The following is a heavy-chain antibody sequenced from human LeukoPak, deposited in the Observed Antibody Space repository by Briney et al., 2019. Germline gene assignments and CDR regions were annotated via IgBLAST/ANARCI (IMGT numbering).Heavy chain of an antibody. Sequence: SVKVSCKASGGTFSSYAISWERQAPGQGLEWMGGIIPIFGTANYAQKFQGRVTITADESTSTAYMELSSLRSEDTAVYYCAREYPHYCGGDCYYGMDVWGQGTTVTVSS. D-gene: IGHD2-21*01. J-gene: IGHJ6*02. CDR1: GGTFSSYA. CDR2: IIPIFGTA. V-gene: IGHV1-69*13. CDR3: AREYPHYCGGDCYYGMDV.